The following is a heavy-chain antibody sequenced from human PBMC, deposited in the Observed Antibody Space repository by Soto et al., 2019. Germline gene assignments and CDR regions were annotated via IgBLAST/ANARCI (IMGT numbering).Heavy chain of an antibody. J-gene: IGHJ3*02. CDR3: ARHVSCSGVSCQYDAFAI. CDR1: GFTVSSHA. D-gene: IGHD2-15*01. CDR2: VTADGGT. Sequence: EVQVLESGGGLVQPGGSLRLSCEGSGFTVSSHAMTWIRQAPGKGPEWVSTVTADGGTYYADSVKGRFAMSRDTSENTQYLQMNSLGAEDTAAYYCARHVSCSGVSCQYDAFAIRGQGTMVTVSS. V-gene: IGHV3-23*01.